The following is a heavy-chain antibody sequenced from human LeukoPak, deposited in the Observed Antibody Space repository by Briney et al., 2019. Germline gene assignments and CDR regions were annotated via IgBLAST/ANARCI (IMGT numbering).Heavy chain of an antibody. CDR3: AGRAELGRGFDY. CDR2: INHSGST. V-gene: IGHV4-34*01. CDR1: GGSFSGYY. Sequence: SETLSLTCAVYGGSFSGYYWSWIRQPPGKGLEWIGEINHSGSTNYNPSLKSRVTISVDTSKNQFSLKLSSVTAADTAVYYCAGRAELGRGFDYWGQGTLVTVSS. J-gene: IGHJ4*02. D-gene: IGHD7-27*01.